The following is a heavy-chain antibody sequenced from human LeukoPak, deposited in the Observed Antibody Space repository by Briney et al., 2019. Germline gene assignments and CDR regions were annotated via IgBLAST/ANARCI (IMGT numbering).Heavy chain of an antibody. CDR2: NSAYNGNT. J-gene: IGHJ4*02. Sequence: ASVKVSCKASGYTFTDYGINWVRQAPGLGLEWMGWNSAYNGNTNYAQKLQGRVTMTTDTSTSTAYMELRSLRSDDTAVYYCARDEVSGDRDFDFWGQGTLVTVSS. CDR3: ARDEVSGDRDFDF. CDR1: GYTFTDYG. D-gene: IGHD4-17*01. V-gene: IGHV1-18*01.